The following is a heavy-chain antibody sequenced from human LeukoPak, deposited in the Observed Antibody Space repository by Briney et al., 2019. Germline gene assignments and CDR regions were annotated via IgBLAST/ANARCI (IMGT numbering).Heavy chain of an antibody. D-gene: IGHD3-9*01. CDR3: ARGRRLRYFDWLPTHDAFDI. V-gene: IGHV4-4*07. CDR1: GGSISSYY. Sequence: SETLSLTCTVSGGSISSYYWSWIRQPAGKGLEWIGRIYTSGSTNYNPSLKSRVTMSVDTSKNQFSLKLSSVTAADTAVYYCARGRRLRYFDWLPTHDAFDIWAKGQWSPSLQ. CDR2: IYTSGST. J-gene: IGHJ3*02.